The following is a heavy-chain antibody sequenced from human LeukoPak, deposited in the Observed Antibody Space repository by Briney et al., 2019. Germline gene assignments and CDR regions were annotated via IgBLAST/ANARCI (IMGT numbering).Heavy chain of an antibody. Sequence: GGSLRLSCAASGFTVSSNYMSWVREAPGKGLVWVSVIYSGGSTYYADFVKGRCTISRDNSKNTLYHQMNSLRAEDTAVYYCARDLRYYYDSSGYPPGDYWGQGTLVTVSS. CDR1: GFTVSSNY. D-gene: IGHD3-22*01. V-gene: IGHV3-66*01. CDR2: IYSGGST. J-gene: IGHJ4*02. CDR3: ARDLRYYYDSSGYPPGDY.